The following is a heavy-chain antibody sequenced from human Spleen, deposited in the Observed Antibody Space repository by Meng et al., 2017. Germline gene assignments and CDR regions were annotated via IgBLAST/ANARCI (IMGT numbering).Heavy chain of an antibody. V-gene: IGHV1-3*01. Sequence: QFQLVQSGAEVKKPGASATVSCKAFGYTFTSSAIHWVRQAPGPRLEWMGWITPGRCNTKYSQKFQGRVTLTRDTSASTAYMELSTLRSEAPAVYYCASDFTSGSSGDPWRQGTLVTVSS. D-gene: IGHD6-19*01. CDR2: ITPGRCNT. CDR3: ASDFTSGSSGDP. CDR1: GYTFTSSA. J-gene: IGHJ5*02.